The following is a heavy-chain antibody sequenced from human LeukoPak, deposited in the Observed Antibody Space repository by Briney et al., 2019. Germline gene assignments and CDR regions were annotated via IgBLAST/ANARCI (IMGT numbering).Heavy chain of an antibody. V-gene: IGHV3-74*01. J-gene: IGHJ6*02. CDR1: GFTFSSYW. CDR2: INSDGSST. Sequence: GGSLRLSCAASGFTFSSYWMHWVRQAPGKGLVWVSRINSDGSSTSYADSVKGRFTVSRDNAKNTLYLQMNTLRVEDTAVYYCATGQGHGMDVWGQGTTVTVSS. CDR3: ATGQGHGMDV. D-gene: IGHD1-14*01.